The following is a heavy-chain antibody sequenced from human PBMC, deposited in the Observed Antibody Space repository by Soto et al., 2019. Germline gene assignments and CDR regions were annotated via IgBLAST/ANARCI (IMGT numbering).Heavy chain of an antibody. J-gene: IGHJ4*02. D-gene: IGHD2-15*01. Sequence: SVKVSCKASGGTFSSYAISWVRQAPGQGLEWMGGIIPIFGTANYAQKFQGRVTITADESTSTAYMELSSLRSEDTAVYYCARLGRYCSGGSCYSRYDYWGQGTLVTVSS. CDR2: IIPIFGTA. CDR1: GGTFSSYA. CDR3: ARLGRYCSGGSCYSRYDY. V-gene: IGHV1-69*13.